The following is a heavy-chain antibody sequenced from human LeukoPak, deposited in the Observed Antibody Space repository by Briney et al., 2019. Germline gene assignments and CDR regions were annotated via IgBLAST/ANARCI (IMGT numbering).Heavy chain of an antibody. D-gene: IGHD3-22*01. Sequence: GGSLRLSCAASGFTFSNYAMHWVRQAPGKGLEWVSGISYDGTMTYYSDSLKGRFTNSRDNSKNTLYLQMNSLRVEDTAVYYCARVGYDSSGYPTGFDYWGQGTLVTVSS. J-gene: IGHJ4*02. V-gene: IGHV3-30*04. CDR1: GFTFSNYA. CDR3: ARVGYDSSGYPTGFDY. CDR2: ISYDGTMT.